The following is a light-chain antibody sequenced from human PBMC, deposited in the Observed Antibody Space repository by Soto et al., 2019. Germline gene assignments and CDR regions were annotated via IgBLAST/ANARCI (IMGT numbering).Light chain of an antibody. Sequence: EIVLTQSPGTLSLSPGERATLSCRASQSVSRSLLAGYPQKPGQAPRLLIYGASTRATGIADRFSGSGSGTDFTLTISRLEPEDFAVYYCQQYGNPPPYSFGQGTKLEIK. CDR3: QQYGNPPPYS. V-gene: IGKV3-20*01. J-gene: IGKJ2*03. CDR2: GAS. CDR1: QSVSRSL.